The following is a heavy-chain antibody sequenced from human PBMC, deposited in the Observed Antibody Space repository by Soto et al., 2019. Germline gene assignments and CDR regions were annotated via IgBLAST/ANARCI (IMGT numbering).Heavy chain of an antibody. CDR3: ATHYGSGMWDAFDI. CDR1: GGSISSYY. Sequence: QVQLQESGPGLVKPSETLSLTCTVSGGSISSYYWSWIRQPPGKGLEWIGYIYYSGSTNYNPSLKSRVTISVDTSKNQFSLKLSSVTAADTAVYYCATHYGSGMWDAFDIWGQGTMVTVSS. D-gene: IGHD3-10*01. J-gene: IGHJ3*02. V-gene: IGHV4-59*08. CDR2: IYYSGST.